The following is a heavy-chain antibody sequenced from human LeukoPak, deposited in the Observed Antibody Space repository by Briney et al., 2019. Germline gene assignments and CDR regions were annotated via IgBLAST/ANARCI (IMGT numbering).Heavy chain of an antibody. V-gene: IGHV1-8*01. CDR3: ARAPMGTAALY. CDR1: GYIFNNFD. Sequence: GASVKVSCKASGYIFNNFDIDWVRQAPGQGLEWMGWMSPVSGIGGSAQRFQGRVTLTRDTSISTACMEVSNLRSDDTAFYYCARAPMGTAALYWGQGTLVTVSS. D-gene: IGHD2-2*01. J-gene: IGHJ4*02. CDR2: MSPVSGIG.